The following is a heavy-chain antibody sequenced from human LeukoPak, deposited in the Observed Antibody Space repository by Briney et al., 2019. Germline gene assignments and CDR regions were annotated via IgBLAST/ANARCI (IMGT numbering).Heavy chain of an antibody. CDR1: GGSISSYY. Sequence: SETLPLTCTVSGGSISSYYWSWIRQPPGKGLEWIGNIYYSGSTNYNPSLKSRVTISVDTSKNQFSLKLSSVTAADTAVYYCTRGSIAYYYMDVWGKGTTVTISS. V-gene: IGHV4-59*01. J-gene: IGHJ6*03. D-gene: IGHD3-22*01. CDR3: TRGSIAYYYMDV. CDR2: IYYSGST.